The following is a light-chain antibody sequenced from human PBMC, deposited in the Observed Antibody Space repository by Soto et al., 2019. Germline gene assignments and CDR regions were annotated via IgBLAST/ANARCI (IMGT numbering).Light chain of an antibody. Sequence: EIVLTQSPGTLSLSPGESATLSCRATQSVSSTYLAWYQQKPGQPPRLLIFATSNRATGIPDRFSGSGSGTDFTLTISRLEPEDFAMYYCQEYGSSPLYAFGQGTKLEIK. CDR3: QEYGSSPLYA. V-gene: IGKV3-20*01. J-gene: IGKJ2*01. CDR2: ATS. CDR1: QSVSSTY.